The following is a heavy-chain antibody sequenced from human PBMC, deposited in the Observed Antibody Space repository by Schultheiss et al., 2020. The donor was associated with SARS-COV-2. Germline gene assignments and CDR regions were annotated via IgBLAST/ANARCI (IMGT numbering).Heavy chain of an antibody. Sequence: GESLKISCAASGFTFSSYWMHWVRQAPGKGLVWVSSITSDGSSTNYADSVKGRFNISRDNAKNTVFLQMNILAVEDTAVYYCVREQDATVASRSINYGMDVWGQGTTVTVSS. CDR3: VREQDATVASRSINYGMDV. CDR2: ITSDGSST. J-gene: IGHJ6*02. D-gene: IGHD3-3*02. CDR1: GFTFSSYW. V-gene: IGHV3-74*01.